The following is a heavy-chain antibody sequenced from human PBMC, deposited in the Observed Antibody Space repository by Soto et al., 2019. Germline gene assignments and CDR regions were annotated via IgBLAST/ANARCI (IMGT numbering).Heavy chain of an antibody. J-gene: IGHJ4*02. V-gene: IGHV3-21*01. D-gene: IGHD2-15*01. CDR3: ARDLRLIGYCFGGSCYPFDY. CDR1: GFTFSSYS. CDR2: ISSSSSYI. Sequence: EVQLVESGGGLVKPGGSLRLSCAASGFTFSSYSMNWVRQAPGKGLEWVSSISSSSSYIYYADSVKGRFTISRDNANNALYLQMNSLRDEDTAVYYCARDLRLIGYCFGGSCYPFDYWGQGTLVTVSS.